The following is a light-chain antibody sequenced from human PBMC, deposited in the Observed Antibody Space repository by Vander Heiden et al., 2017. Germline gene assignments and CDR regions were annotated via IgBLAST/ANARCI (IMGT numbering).Light chain of an antibody. V-gene: IGKV1-39*01. J-gene: IGKJ2*02. CDR2: AAS. Sequence: DIQMTQSPSSLSASVGDRVTITCRASQSISSYLNWYQQKPGKAPKLLIYAASSLQSGVPSRFSGSGSGTDFTLTISRLQPEDFATYYRQHRDSTPSTFGQGTKLDIK. CDR1: QSISSY. CDR3: QHRDSTPST.